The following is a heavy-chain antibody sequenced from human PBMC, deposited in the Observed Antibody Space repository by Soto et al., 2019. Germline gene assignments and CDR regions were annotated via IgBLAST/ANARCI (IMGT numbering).Heavy chain of an antibody. J-gene: IGHJ4*02. Sequence: VQLLESGGGVVQPGRSLRLSCAASGFTFSSYGMHWVRQAPGKGLEWVAVISYDGSNKYYADSVKGRFTISRDNSKNTLYLQMNSLRAEDTAVYYCAKDKRSSSSQGGFDYWGQGTLVTVSS. CDR3: AKDKRSSSSQGGFDY. D-gene: IGHD6-6*01. V-gene: IGHV3-30*18. CDR2: ISYDGSNK. CDR1: GFTFSSYG.